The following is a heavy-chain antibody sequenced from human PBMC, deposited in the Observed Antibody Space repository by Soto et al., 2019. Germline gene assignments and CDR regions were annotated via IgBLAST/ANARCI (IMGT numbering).Heavy chain of an antibody. CDR2: IKQDGSEK. CDR1: GFTFSSYW. D-gene: IGHD3-9*01. J-gene: IGHJ4*02. Sequence: EVQLVESGGGLVQPGGSLRLSCAASGFTFSSYWMRWVRKAPGKGLEWVANIKQDGSEKYYVDYVKGRFTISRDNAQNSLYLQMNSLRAEDTAVYYCAREPQLYYYILSGYYTRDYWGQGTLVTVSS. CDR3: AREPQLYYYILSGYYTRDY. V-gene: IGHV3-7*01.